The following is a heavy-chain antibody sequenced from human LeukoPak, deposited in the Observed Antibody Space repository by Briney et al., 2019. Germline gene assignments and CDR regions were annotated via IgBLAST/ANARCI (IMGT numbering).Heavy chain of an antibody. CDR1: GYTFTSYD. D-gene: IGHD3-10*01. Sequence: ASVKVSCKASGYTFTSYDINWVRQAPGQGLEWMGWISAYNGNTNYAQKFQGRVTMTRDTSTSTVYMELSSLRSEDTAVYYCARDLPGYYYGSGGYWGQGTLVTVSS. CDR3: ARDLPGYYYGSGGY. CDR2: ISAYNGNT. V-gene: IGHV1-18*01. J-gene: IGHJ4*02.